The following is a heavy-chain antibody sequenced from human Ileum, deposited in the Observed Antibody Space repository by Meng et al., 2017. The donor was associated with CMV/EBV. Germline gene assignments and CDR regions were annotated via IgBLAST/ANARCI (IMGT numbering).Heavy chain of an antibody. Sequence: GESLKISCATSGFTFSRYNMKWVRQAPGKGLEWVSYISISNSYKSYADSVKGRFTISRDNAKNSLYLQMNSLRAEDTAVYYCARDSGIAGADDYWGQGTLVTVSS. CDR1: GFTFSRYN. J-gene: IGHJ4*02. CDR2: ISISNSYK. CDR3: ARDSGIAGADDY. V-gene: IGHV3-21*01. D-gene: IGHD6-13*01.